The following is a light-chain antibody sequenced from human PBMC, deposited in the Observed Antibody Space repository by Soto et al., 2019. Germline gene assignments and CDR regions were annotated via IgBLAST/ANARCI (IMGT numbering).Light chain of an antibody. CDR1: SSNIGAGYD. V-gene: IGLV1-40*01. CDR2: GSS. Sequence: QSVLTQPPSVSGAPGQRVTISRTGSSSNIGAGYDVHWYQQLPGTAPKLLIYGSSNRPSGVPDRFSGSKSGTSASLAITGLQAVDEADYYCQSYDSSLRRVFGGGTKLTVL. J-gene: IGLJ2*01. CDR3: QSYDSSLRRV.